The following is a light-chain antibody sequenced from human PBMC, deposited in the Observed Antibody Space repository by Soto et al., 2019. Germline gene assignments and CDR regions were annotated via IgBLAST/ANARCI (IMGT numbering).Light chain of an antibody. V-gene: IGKV3-20*01. CDR1: QSVTSNY. CDR3: QQYGSSPPYP. Sequence: EIVLTQSPGTLSLSPGERATLSCRASQSVTSNYLAWYQQKPGQAPRLLIFGASNRATGIPDRFSGSGSGTDFTLTITRLEPDDFSVYYCQQYGSSPPYPFGRGTRLEIK. CDR2: GAS. J-gene: IGKJ5*01.